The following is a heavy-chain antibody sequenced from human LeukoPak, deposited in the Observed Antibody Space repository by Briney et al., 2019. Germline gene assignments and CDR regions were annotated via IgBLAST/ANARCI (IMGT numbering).Heavy chain of an antibody. CDR1: GFTFSNAW. CDR2: IKSKTDGGTT. J-gene: IGHJ4*02. Sequence: SGGSLRLSCAASGFTFSNAWMSWVRQAPGKGLEWVGCIKSKTDGGTTDYAAPVKGRFTISRDDSRNTLYLQMNSLKTEDTAVYYCTTDSVSGYYYVLGYFDYWGQGTLVTVSS. D-gene: IGHD3-22*01. CDR3: TTDSVSGYYYVLGYFDY. V-gene: IGHV3-15*01.